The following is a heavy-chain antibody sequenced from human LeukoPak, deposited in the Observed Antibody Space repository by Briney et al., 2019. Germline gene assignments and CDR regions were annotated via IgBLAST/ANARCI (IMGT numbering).Heavy chain of an antibody. J-gene: IGHJ4*02. D-gene: IGHD6-19*01. CDR1: GDSISTNEW. CDR3: ARDLAVAGTNYFDF. Sequence: PSGTLSLTCSVSGDSISTNEWWSWVRQPPGKGLEWIGEVFHSGSTNYNSSLKSRVTISIDKSKNQFSLEVTSVTAADTAIYYCARDLAVAGTNYFDFWGQGVLVTVSS. V-gene: IGHV4-4*02. CDR2: VFHSGST.